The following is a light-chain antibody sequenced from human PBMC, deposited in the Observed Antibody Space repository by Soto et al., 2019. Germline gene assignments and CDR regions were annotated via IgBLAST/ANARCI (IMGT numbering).Light chain of an antibody. V-gene: IGKV1-17*03. Sequence: DIQMTQSPSAMSASVGDRVNITCRASQDISNFLAWFQQKPGKVPERLIFGTSSLQSGVPSRFSGSGSGTEFTLTISSLQPEDFATYYCLQHNSFPYTFGHGTRLEIK. CDR2: GTS. J-gene: IGKJ2*01. CDR3: LQHNSFPYT. CDR1: QDISNF.